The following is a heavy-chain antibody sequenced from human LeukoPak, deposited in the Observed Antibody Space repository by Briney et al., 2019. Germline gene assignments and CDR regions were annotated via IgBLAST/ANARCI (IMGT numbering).Heavy chain of an antibody. CDR3: ANFRLSATRIFDY. CDR2: IRYDGSNK. D-gene: IGHD2-15*01. J-gene: IGHJ4*02. Sequence: PGGSLRLSCAASGFTFSSYGMHWVRQAPGKGLEWVAFIRYDGSNKYYADSVKGRFTISRDNSKNTLYLQMNSLRAEDTAVYYCANFRLSATRIFDYWGQGTLVTVSS. CDR1: GFTFSSYG. V-gene: IGHV3-30*02.